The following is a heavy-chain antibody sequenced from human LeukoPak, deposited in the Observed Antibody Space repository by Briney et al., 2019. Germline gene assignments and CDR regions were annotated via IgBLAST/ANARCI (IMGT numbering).Heavy chain of an antibody. CDR1: GNYW. J-gene: IGHJ4*02. D-gene: IGHD2/OR15-2a*01. Sequence: GGSLRLSCAASGNYWMHWVRQVPGRGLVWVSHINSDGSWTSYADSVKGRFTISKDNAKNTVYLQMNSLRAEDTAVYYCVSFYETYWGRGTLVTVSS. CDR2: INSDGSWT. V-gene: IGHV3-74*01. CDR3: VSFYETY.